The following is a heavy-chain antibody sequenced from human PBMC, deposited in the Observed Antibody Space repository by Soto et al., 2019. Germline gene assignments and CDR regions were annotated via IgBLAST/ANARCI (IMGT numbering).Heavy chain of an antibody. V-gene: IGHV3-30*18. D-gene: IGHD1-7*01. J-gene: IGHJ4*02. CDR1: GFTFRSYA. Sequence: HPGGSLRLSCAASGFTFRSYAMHWVRQAPGKGLEWVAVISYDGVTIYHADSVKGRFTLSRDNSKNMVCLQMDSLRVEDTAVYYCAKDHQTYNWDYLFDSWGPGTLVTVSS. CDR3: AKDHQTYNWDYLFDS. CDR2: ISYDGVTI.